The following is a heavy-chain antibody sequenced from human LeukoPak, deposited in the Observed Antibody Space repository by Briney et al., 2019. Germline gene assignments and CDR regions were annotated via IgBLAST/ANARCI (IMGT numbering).Heavy chain of an antibody. V-gene: IGHV1-2*02. CDR1: GYTFTGYY. CDR3: ARLSSSGYYFDY. D-gene: IGHD6-13*01. CDR2: INPKSGGT. J-gene: IGHJ4*02. Sequence: ASVKVSCKASGYTFTGYYMHWVRQAPGQGLEWMGWINPKSGGTNYAQTFQGRVTVTRDTSITTAYMELSRLRSEDTAVYYCARLSSSGYYFDYWGQGTLVTVSS.